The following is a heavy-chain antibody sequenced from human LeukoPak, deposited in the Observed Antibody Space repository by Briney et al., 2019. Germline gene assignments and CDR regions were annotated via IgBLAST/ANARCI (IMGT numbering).Heavy chain of an antibody. CDR1: GFTFSTSW. D-gene: IGHD4/OR15-4a*01. J-gene: IGHJ3*02. CDR3: ARRTNSFDI. CDR2: INGDGSIS. Sequence: GGSLRLSCVASGFTFSTSWMHWVRLAPGKGLVWVSRINGDGSISSYADSLKGRFTISRDNAKNTLYLQMNSLRAEDTAIYYCARRTNSFDIWGQGTMDTVSS. V-gene: IGHV3-74*01.